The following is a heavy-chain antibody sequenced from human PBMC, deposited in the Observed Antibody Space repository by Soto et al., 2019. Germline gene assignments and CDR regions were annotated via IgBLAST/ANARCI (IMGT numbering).Heavy chain of an antibody. CDR2: ISAYNGNT. Sequence: ASVKVSCKASGYTFTSCGSSWVRQAPGQGLEWMGWISAYNGNTNYAQKLQGRVTMTTDTSTSTAYMELRSLRSDDTAVYYFARGRSIAVAGSSAVAFDIWGQGTMVTVSS. D-gene: IGHD6-19*01. CDR3: ARGRSIAVAGSSAVAFDI. CDR1: GYTFTSCG. V-gene: IGHV1-18*01. J-gene: IGHJ3*02.